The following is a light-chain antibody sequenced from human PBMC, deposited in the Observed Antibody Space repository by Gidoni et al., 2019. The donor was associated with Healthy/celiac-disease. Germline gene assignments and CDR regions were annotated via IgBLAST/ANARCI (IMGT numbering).Light chain of an antibody. CDR2: DAS. V-gene: IGKV1-33*01. J-gene: IGKJ3*01. CDR3: QQYDNLPPLT. CDR1: QDINNY. Sequence: DIQMTQSPSSPSASVGDRVTITCQASQDINNYLNWYQQKPGKAPKLLIYDASNLETGVPSRFSGSGSGTDFTFTISSLQPEDIATYYCQQYDNLPPLTFGPXTKVDIK.